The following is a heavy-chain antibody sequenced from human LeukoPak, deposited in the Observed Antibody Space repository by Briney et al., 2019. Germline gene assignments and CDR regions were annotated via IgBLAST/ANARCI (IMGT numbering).Heavy chain of an antibody. V-gene: IGHV4-59*01. CDR1: GGSISSYY. CDR2: IYYSGST. D-gene: IGHD3-9*01. J-gene: IGHJ4*02. CDR3: AGGENYDILTGYQGC. Sequence: PSETLSLTCTVSGGSISSYYWSWIRQPPGKGLEWIGYIYYSGSTNYNPSLKSRVTISVDTSKNQFSLKLSSVTAADTAVYYCAGGENYDILTGYQGCWGQGTLVTVSS.